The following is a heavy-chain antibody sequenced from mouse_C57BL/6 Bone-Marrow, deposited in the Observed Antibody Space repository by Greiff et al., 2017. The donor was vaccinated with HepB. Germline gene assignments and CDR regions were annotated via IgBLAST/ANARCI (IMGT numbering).Heavy chain of an antibody. CDR2: ISSGGDYI. J-gene: IGHJ4*01. D-gene: IGHD3-3*01. Sequence: EVQGVESGEGLVKPGGSLKLSCAASGFTFSSYAMSWVRQTPEKRLEWVAYISSGGDYIYYADTVKGRFTISRDNARNTLYLQMSSLKSEDTAMYYCTRDRATPYYYAMDYWGQGTSVTVSS. V-gene: IGHV5-9-1*02. CDR1: GFTFSSYA. CDR3: TRDRATPYYYAMDY.